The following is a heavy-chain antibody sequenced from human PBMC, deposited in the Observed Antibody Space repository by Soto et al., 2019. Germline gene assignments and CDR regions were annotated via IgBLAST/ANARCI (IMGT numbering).Heavy chain of an antibody. J-gene: IGHJ5*02. CDR3: AQVLPFNPRALDNCFDP. CDR2: ISGSGGST. Sequence: QPGGSLRLSCAASGLTFSSYAMSWVRQAPGKGLEWVSAISGSGGSTYYADSEKGRITISRDNSNNTLYLQMNSPRAENTAVYSCAQVLPFNPRALDNCFDPWGQGTLVTVSS. CDR1: GLTFSSYA. V-gene: IGHV3-23*01.